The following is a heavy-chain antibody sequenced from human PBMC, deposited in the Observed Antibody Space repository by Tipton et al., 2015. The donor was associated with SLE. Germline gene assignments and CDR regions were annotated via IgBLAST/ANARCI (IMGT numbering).Heavy chain of an antibody. CDR2: INHSGST. CDR1: GGSFSGYY. Sequence: TLSLTCAVYGGSFSGYYWSWIRQPPGKGLEWIGEINHSGSTNYNPSPKSRVTISVDTSKNQFTLKLSSVTAAETAGYFCARDRIAAGGWFDPWGQGTLVTVSS. CDR3: ARDRIAAGGWFDP. D-gene: IGHD6-13*01. J-gene: IGHJ5*02. V-gene: IGHV4-34*01.